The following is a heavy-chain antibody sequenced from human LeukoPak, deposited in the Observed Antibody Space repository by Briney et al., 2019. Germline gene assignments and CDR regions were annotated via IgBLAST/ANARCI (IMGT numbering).Heavy chain of an antibody. V-gene: IGHV3-53*05. Sequence: GGSLRLSCAASGFTVSSNYMHWVRQAPGKGLEWVSVMYSDGGTYYADSVKGRFTISRDTSKNTLFLQMNTLRAEDTAMYFCAGEGDNWNHLWGRGTLVTVSS. CDR3: AGEGDNWNHL. CDR2: MYSDGGT. J-gene: IGHJ5*02. D-gene: IGHD2-21*01. CDR1: GFTVSSNY.